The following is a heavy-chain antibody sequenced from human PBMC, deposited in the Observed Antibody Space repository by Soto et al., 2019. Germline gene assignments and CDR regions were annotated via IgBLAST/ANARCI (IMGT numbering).Heavy chain of an antibody. CDR1: GGSFSGYY. Sequence: SETLSLTCAVYGGSFSGYYWSWIRQPPGKGLEWVGEINHSGSTNYNPSLKSRVTISVDTSKNQFSLKLSSVTAADTAVYYCARANGYSSSWYTGLYYGMDVWGQGTTVTVSS. CDR2: INHSGST. V-gene: IGHV4-34*01. CDR3: ARANGYSSSWYTGLYYGMDV. J-gene: IGHJ6*02. D-gene: IGHD6-13*01.